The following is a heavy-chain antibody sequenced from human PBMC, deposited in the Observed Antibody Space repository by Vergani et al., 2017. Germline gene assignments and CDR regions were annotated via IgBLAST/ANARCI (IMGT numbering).Heavy chain of an antibody. D-gene: IGHD3-10*01. CDR3: ARPHYYGSGSRGYFDY. V-gene: IGHV3-23*03. Sequence: EVQLLESGGGLVQPGGSLRLSCAASGFTFSSYAMSWVRQAPGKGLEWVSVIYSGGSTYYADSVKGRFTISRDNSKNTLYLQMNSLRAEDTAVYYCARPHYYGSGSRGYFDYWGQGTLVTVSS. CDR2: IYSGGST. J-gene: IGHJ4*02. CDR1: GFTFSSYA.